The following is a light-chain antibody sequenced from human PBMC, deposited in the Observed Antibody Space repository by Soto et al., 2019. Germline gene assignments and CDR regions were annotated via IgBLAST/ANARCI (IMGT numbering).Light chain of an antibody. CDR1: QSISSW. V-gene: IGKV1-5*03. CDR2: KAS. J-gene: IGKJ3*01. Sequence: DIQMTQSPSTLSASVGDRVTITSRASQSISSWLAWYQQKPGKAPKLLIYKASSLESGVPSRFSGSGSGTEFTLTISSLQPDDFATYYCQKSFTFGPGNKVDIK. CDR3: QKSFT.